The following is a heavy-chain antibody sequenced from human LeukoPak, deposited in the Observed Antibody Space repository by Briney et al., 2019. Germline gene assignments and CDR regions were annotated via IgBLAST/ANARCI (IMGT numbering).Heavy chain of an antibody. Sequence: PSETLSLTCTVSGGSTSSSSYQWGWIRQPPGKGLEWIGSFYYSGNTYYSPSLKSRVTVSVDTSKNLFSLNLTSVTAADTAVYYCARISIAVVPAYFDYWGQGTLVTVSS. V-gene: IGHV4-39*01. CDR3: ARISIAVVPAYFDY. J-gene: IGHJ4*02. D-gene: IGHD2-2*01. CDR2: FYYSGNT. CDR1: GGSTSSSSYQ.